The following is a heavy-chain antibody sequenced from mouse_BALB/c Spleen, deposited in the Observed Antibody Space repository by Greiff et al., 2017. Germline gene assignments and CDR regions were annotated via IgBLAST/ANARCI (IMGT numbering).Heavy chain of an antibody. J-gene: IGHJ4*01. CDR1: GFTFSSYA. D-gene: IGHD2-2*01. CDR2: ISSGGSYT. V-gene: IGHV5-9-4*01. Sequence: EVQGVESGGGLVKPGGSLKLSCAASGFTFSSYAMSWVRQSPEKRLEWVAEISSGGSYTYYPDTVTGRFTISRDNAKNTLYLEMSSLRSEDTAMYYCARELGGYDVGYYAMDYWGQGTSVTVSS. CDR3: ARELGGYDVGYYAMDY.